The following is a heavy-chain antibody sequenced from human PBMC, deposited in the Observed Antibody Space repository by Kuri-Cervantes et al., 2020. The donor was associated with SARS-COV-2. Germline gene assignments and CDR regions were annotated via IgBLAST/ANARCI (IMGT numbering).Heavy chain of an antibody. J-gene: IGHJ4*02. Sequence: GGSLRLSCAASGFTFSSYAMHWVRQAPGKGLEWVAVISYDGSNKYYADSVKGRFTISRDNSKNTLYLQMNSLRAEDTAVYYCARDISGLYFDYWGQGTLGHRLL. CDR1: GFTFSSYA. CDR2: ISYDGSNK. CDR3: ARDISGLYFDY. D-gene: IGHD3-9*01. V-gene: IGHV3-30-3*01.